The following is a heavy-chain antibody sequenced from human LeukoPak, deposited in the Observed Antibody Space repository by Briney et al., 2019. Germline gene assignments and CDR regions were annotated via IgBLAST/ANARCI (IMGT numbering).Heavy chain of an antibody. CDR1: GGSISSGGYY. CDR3: ARLSRFCGYEDY. J-gene: IGHJ4*02. D-gene: IGHD5-12*01. Sequence: SQTLCLTCTVSGGSISSGGYYWSWIRQHPGKGLEWIGYIYYSGSTYYNPSLKSRVTISVDTSKNQFSLKLSSVTAADTAVYYCARLSRFCGYEDYWGQGTLVTVSS. V-gene: IGHV4-31*03. CDR2: IYYSGST.